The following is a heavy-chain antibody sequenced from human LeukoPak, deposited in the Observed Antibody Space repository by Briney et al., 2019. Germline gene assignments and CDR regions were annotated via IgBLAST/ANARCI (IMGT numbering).Heavy chain of an antibody. CDR3: ARGDSYSGRPRGDAFDI. CDR2: IWYDGSNQ. J-gene: IGHJ3*02. Sequence: GRSLRLSCAASGFTFSSHGMHWVRQAPGKGLEWVAAIWYDGSNQYYGDSVKGRFTISRDNSKNTLHLQMNTLRADDTAVYYCARGDSYSGRPRGDAFDIWGQGTMVTVSS. CDR1: GFTFSSHG. D-gene: IGHD1-26*01. V-gene: IGHV3-33*01.